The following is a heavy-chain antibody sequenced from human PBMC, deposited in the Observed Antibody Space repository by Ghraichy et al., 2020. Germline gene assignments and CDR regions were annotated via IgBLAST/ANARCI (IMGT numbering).Heavy chain of an antibody. J-gene: IGHJ4*02. CDR1: GYTFTAYY. CDR3: VRDIGVVVAAD. V-gene: IGHV1-2*02. CDR2: INPNSGAT. D-gene: IGHD2-15*01. Sequence: ASVKVSCKTSGYTFTAYYVHWMRQAPAQGLEWMAWINPNSGATNYAQKFKGRVTLTTDTATSTAYMELSSLTSDDTAMFYCVRDIGVVVAADWGQGTLVTVSS.